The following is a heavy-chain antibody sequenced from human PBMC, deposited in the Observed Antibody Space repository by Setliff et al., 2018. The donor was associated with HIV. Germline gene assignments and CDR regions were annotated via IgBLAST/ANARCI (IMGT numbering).Heavy chain of an antibody. CDR2: INTDNGHT. Sequence: GASVKVSCKVSGYTFTNYAIHWVRQAPGQSLEWMGWINTDNGHTKFLQKLQGRVTIIRDISASAVYMDLTNLKAEDTAVYYCARNGCSGDCYFWDLDYWGQGTLVTVSS. D-gene: IGHD2-21*02. V-gene: IGHV1-3*04. CDR1: GYTFTNYA. J-gene: IGHJ4*02. CDR3: ARNGCSGDCYFWDLDY.